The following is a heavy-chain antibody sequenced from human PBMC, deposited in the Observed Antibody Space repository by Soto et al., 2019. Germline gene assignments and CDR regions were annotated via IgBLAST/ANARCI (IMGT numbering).Heavy chain of an antibody. D-gene: IGHD2-2*03. V-gene: IGHV1-46*04. CDR3: AKGGFCSSSSCYRFYYYDGMDV. Sequence: GASVKVSCKASGYTFTSYYMHWVRQAPGQGLEWMGIINPSGGSTYYADSVKGRFTISRDNSKNTLYLQMNNLRAEDTAVYYCAKGGFCSSSSCYRFYYYDGMDVWGQGTTVTVSS. CDR1: GYTFTSYY. CDR2: INPSGGST. J-gene: IGHJ6*02.